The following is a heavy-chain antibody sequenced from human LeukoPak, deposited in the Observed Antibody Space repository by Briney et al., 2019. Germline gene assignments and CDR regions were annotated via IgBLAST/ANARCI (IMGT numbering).Heavy chain of an antibody. J-gene: IGHJ4*02. CDR2: ISAYSGNT. V-gene: IGHV1-18*01. Sequence: ASVKVSCKASGYTFTSYGISWVRQAPGQGLEWMGWISAYSGNTNYAQKFQGRVIMTTDTSTSTVYMELRSLTSDDTAVYYCARDEAAAGTFFDYWGQGTLVTVSS. CDR3: ARDEAAAGTFFDY. CDR1: GYTFTSYG. D-gene: IGHD6-13*01.